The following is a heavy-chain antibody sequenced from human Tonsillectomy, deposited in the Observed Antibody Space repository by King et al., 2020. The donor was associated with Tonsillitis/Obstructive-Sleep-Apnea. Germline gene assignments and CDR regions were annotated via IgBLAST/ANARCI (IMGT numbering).Heavy chain of an antibody. D-gene: IGHD4-17*01. CDR1: GYTFSDYY. CDR2: IKPNSGGT. J-gene: IGHJ3*02. Sequence: VQLVQSGAEVKKPGASVKVSCKASGYTFSDYYIHWVRQAPGQGLEWMGWIKPNSGGTKYAQRFQGRVTVSRDTSISTAYLELSSLSFDDTAVYYCARVYGSDGFDIWGQGTMVTVSS. V-gene: IGHV1-2*02. CDR3: ARVYGSDGFDI.